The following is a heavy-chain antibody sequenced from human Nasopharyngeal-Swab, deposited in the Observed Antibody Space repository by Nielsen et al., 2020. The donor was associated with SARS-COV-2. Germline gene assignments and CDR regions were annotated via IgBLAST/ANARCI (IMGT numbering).Heavy chain of an antibody. D-gene: IGHD2-21*01. CDR1: GFIFSDYD. CDR3: ARDPYGLDL. V-gene: IGHV3-13*01. J-gene: IGHJ2*01. CDR2: IGSAGDT. Sequence: GGSLRLSCAASGFIFSDYDMHWVRQGPGGSLEWVAGIGSAGDTYYSDYVTGRFTISRANVKNSLYLQMNSLRAGDTAVYYCARDPYGLDLWCRGTLVAVSS.